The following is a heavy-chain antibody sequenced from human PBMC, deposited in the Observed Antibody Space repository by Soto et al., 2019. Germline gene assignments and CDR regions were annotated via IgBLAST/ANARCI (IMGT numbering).Heavy chain of an antibody. J-gene: IGHJ6*02. Sequence: QVQLVQSGAEVKKPGSSVKVSCKASGGTFSSYAISWVRQAPGQGLEWMGGIIPIFGTANYAQKFQGRVTITADESTSSASXELSSLRSEDTAVYYCARDRGEMATITDYYYGMDVWGQGTTVTVSS. D-gene: IGHD5-12*01. V-gene: IGHV1-69*12. CDR1: GGTFSSYA. CDR2: IIPIFGTA. CDR3: ARDRGEMATITDYYYGMDV.